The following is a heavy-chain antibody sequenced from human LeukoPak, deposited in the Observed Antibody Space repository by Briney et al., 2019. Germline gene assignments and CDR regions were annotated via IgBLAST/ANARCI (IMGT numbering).Heavy chain of an antibody. J-gene: IGHJ4*02. D-gene: IGHD3-22*01. CDR1: GFTFSTCA. Sequence: PGGSLRLSCAASGFTFSTCAMSWVRQAPGKGLEWVSGISGSGDIIYYSDSVKGRFTISRDNSKNTLFLQMNSLRVEGSALYYCAKDPTDFDSSGQTYFDYWSQGTLVTVSS. CDR3: AKDPTDFDSSGQTYFDY. V-gene: IGHV3-23*01. CDR2: ISGSGDII.